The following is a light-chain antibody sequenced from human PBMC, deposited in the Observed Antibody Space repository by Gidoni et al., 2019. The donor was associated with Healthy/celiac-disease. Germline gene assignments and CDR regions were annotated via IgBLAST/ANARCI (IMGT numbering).Light chain of an antibody. CDR3: QAWDSSTVV. Sequence: SYELTQPPSDPVSPGQTARITCSGDKLGDKYACWYQQKPGQSPVLVIYQDSKRPSGIPERFSGSNSGNTATLTISGTQAMDEADYYCQAWDSSTVVFGGGTKLTVL. V-gene: IGLV3-1*01. J-gene: IGLJ2*01. CDR1: KLGDKY. CDR2: QDS.